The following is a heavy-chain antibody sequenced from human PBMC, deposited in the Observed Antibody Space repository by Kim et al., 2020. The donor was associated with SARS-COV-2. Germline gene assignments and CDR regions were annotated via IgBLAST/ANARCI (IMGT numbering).Heavy chain of an antibody. CDR3: AKGDVYDFWSGYYFPYGMDV. J-gene: IGHJ6*02. V-gene: IGHV3-30*18. Sequence: GGSLRLSCAASGFTFSSYGMHWVRQAPGKGLEWVAVISYDGSNKYYADSVKGRFTISRDNSKNTLYLQMNSLRAEDTAVYYCAKGDVYDFWSGYYFPYGMDVWGQGTTVRVSS. CDR1: GFTFSSYG. CDR2: ISYDGSNK. D-gene: IGHD3-3*01.